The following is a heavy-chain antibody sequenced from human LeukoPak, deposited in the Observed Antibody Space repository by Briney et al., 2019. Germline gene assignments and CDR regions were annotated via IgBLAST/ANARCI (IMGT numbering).Heavy chain of an antibody. V-gene: IGHV4-31*03. Sequence: ASETLSLTCTVSGYSISSGYYWSWIRQHPGKGLEWIGYIYYSGSTYYNLSLKSRVTISVDTSKNQFSLKLSSVTAADTAVYYCARLSYYYDSSQLLSYAFDIWGQGTMVTVSS. D-gene: IGHD3-22*01. J-gene: IGHJ3*02. CDR1: GYSISSGYY. CDR3: ARLSYYYDSSQLLSYAFDI. CDR2: IYYSGST.